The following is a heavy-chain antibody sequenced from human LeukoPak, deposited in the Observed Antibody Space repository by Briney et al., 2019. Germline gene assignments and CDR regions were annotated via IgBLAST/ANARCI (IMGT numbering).Heavy chain of an antibody. CDR3: ARHGPNQP. CDR2: IYYSGST. V-gene: IGHV4-59*08. CDR1: GGFISSYY. Sequence: PSETLSLTCTVSGGFISSYYWRWIRRPPEKGPEWIGYIYYSGSTNYNPSLKSRVTISVDTSKNQFSLKLSSVTAADTAVYYCARHGPNQPWGQGTLVTVSS. D-gene: IGHD1-14*01. J-gene: IGHJ5*02.